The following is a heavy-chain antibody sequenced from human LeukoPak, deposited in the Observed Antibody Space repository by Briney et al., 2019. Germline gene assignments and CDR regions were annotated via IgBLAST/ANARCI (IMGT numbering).Heavy chain of an antibody. Sequence: ASVNVSCKASGYTFINYGISWVRQAPGQGLEWMGWISAYNGNTNYAQNLQGRVTTTTDTSTSTAYMELRSLRSDDTAVYYCARGTSSSFDYWGQGTMVTLSS. J-gene: IGHJ4*02. CDR1: GYTFINYG. D-gene: IGHD6-13*01. CDR3: ARGTSSSFDY. CDR2: ISAYNGNT. V-gene: IGHV1-18*01.